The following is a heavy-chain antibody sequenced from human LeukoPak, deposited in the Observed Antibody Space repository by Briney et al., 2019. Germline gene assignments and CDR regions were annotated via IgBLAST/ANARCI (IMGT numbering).Heavy chain of an antibody. CDR1: GFTFSSYA. CDR3: ARDQGGYDPVYYYGMDV. CDR2: ISYDGSNK. Sequence: GRSLRLSCAAPGFTFSSYAMHWVRQAPGKGLEWVAVISYDGSNKYYADSVKGRFTISRDNSKNTLYLQMNSLRAEDTAVYYCARDQGGYDPVYYYGMDVWGKGTTVTVSS. J-gene: IGHJ6*04. V-gene: IGHV3-30*04. D-gene: IGHD5-12*01.